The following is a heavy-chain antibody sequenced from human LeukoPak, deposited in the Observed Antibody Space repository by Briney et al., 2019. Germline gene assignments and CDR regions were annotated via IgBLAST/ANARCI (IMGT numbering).Heavy chain of an antibody. CDR2: IRSKADSYTT. CDR3: RAAADLNDY. V-gene: IGHV3-73*01. Sequence: GGSRKLSWAASGFTFSGSAMHWVRQASGKGLEWLGRIRSKADSYTTAYAASVKGRFIVSRDDSKNTAYLQMNSLKTEDTAVYYCRAAADLNDYWGQGTLVTVSS. D-gene: IGHD6-13*01. J-gene: IGHJ4*02. CDR1: GFTFSGSA.